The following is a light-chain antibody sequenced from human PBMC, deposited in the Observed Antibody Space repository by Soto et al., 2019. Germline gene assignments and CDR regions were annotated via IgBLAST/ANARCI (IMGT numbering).Light chain of an antibody. J-gene: IGKJ4*01. CDR2: KAS. V-gene: IGKV1-5*03. CDR3: QQYSGYSLT. Sequence: DIQMTQSPSTLSASVGDRVTITCRASQSVSSWLAWYQQKPGKAPKLLIYKASSLESGVPSRFSGSESGTEFTLTISSPQPDDFATYYCQQYSGYSLTFGGGTKVEIK. CDR1: QSVSSW.